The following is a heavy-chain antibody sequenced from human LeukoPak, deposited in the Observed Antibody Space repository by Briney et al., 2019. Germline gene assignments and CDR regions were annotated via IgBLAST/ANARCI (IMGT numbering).Heavy chain of an antibody. CDR1: GFTFSDSA. D-gene: IGHD4/OR15-4a*01. CDR3: TRHLIGATPFDY. CDR2: IRSKPNNYAT. V-gene: IGHV3-73*01. Sequence: PGGSLRLSCAASGFTFSDSAFHWVRQASGKGLEWVGRIRSKPNNYATAYTASVKGRFTISRDDSKNTAYLRMNSLNAEDSAMYYCTRHLIGATPFDYWGQGTLVSVS. J-gene: IGHJ4*02.